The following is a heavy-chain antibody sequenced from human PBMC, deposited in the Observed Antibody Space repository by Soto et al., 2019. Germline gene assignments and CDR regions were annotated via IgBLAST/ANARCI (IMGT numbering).Heavy chain of an antibody. CDR2: IKSKTDGGSA. CDR1: GFAFSNAW. J-gene: IGHJ4*01. CDR3: TTDSRTIMPEVRIDY. Sequence: PGGSLRLSCAASGFAFSNAWINWVRQAPGRGLEWVGRIKSKTDGGSADYAAPVKGRFDVSRDDSKNIVYLQMNSLKTEDTAVYYCTTDSRTIMPEVRIDYRGHGTLVTVSS. D-gene: IGHD3-16*01. V-gene: IGHV3-15*07.